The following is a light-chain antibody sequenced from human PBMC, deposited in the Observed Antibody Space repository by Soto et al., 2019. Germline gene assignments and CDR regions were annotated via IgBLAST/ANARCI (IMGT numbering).Light chain of an antibody. CDR3: QHYDSLPIT. CDR2: GAS. CDR1: QSVSSSY. V-gene: IGKV3-20*01. Sequence: DIVMTQSPDSLAVSPGERATLSCRASQSVSSSYLAWYQQKPGQPPRLLIYGASSRATGIPDRFSGSGSGTDFTLTISRLEPEDSAVFYCQHYDSLPITFGQGTRLEIK. J-gene: IGKJ5*01.